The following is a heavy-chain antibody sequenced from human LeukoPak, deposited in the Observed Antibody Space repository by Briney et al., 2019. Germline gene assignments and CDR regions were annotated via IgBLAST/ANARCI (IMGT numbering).Heavy chain of an antibody. CDR2: IGTAGGT. V-gene: IGHV3-13*01. Sequence: GGSLRLSCAASGFTFSSYDMHWVRHATGKGLEWVSAIGTAGGTYYPGSVKGRFTISRENAKNSLYLQMNSLRAGDTAVYYCARAGYCSSNSCSNPYYMDVWGKGTTVTVSS. D-gene: IGHD2-2*01. CDR3: ARAGYCSSNSCSNPYYMDV. J-gene: IGHJ6*03. CDR1: GFTFSSYD.